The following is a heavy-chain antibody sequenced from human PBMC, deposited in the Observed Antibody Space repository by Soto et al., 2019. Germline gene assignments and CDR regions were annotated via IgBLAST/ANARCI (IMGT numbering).Heavy chain of an antibody. J-gene: IGHJ5*02. CDR2: ISSSSRTI. Sequence: EVQLVESGGGLVQPGGSLRLSCAASGFTFSSYSMNWVRQAPGKGLEGVSYISSSSRTIYYADSVKGRFTISRDKAKNSLYLQMNSLRAEDTAVYYCARHPERIAQIGWFDPWGQGTLVTVSS. CDR1: GFTFSSYS. V-gene: IGHV3-48*01. CDR3: ARHPERIAQIGWFDP. D-gene: IGHD6-13*01.